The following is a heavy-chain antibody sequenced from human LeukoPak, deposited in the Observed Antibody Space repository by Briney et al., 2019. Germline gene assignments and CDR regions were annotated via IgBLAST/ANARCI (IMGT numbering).Heavy chain of an antibody. V-gene: IGHV5-51*01. CDR3: ARTLGYYDSSGYRRGWYFDY. Sequence: GESLKISCKGSGYSFTSYWIGWVRQMPRKGLEWMGIIYPGDSDTRYSPSFQGQVTISADKSISTAYLQWSSLKASDTAMYYCARTLGYYDSSGYRRGWYFDYWGQGTLVTVSS. CDR1: GYSFTSYW. J-gene: IGHJ4*02. CDR2: IYPGDSDT. D-gene: IGHD3-22*01.